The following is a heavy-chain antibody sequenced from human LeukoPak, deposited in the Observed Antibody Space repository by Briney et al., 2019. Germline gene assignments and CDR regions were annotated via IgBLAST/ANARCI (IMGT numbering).Heavy chain of an antibody. V-gene: IGHV4-34*01. J-gene: IGHJ3*02. Sequence: PSETLSLTCAVYGGSFSGYYWSWIRQPPGKGLEWIGEINHSGSTNYNPSLKSRVTISADTSKNQFSLKLTSVTAADTAVYYCARGNYYDSRTYYRAFDIWGQGTMVTVSS. D-gene: IGHD3-22*01. CDR2: INHSGST. CDR3: ARGNYYDSRTYYRAFDI. CDR1: GGSFSGYY.